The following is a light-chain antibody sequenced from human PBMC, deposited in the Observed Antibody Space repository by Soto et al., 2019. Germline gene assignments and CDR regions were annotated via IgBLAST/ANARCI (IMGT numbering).Light chain of an antibody. CDR1: QSVSSSS. CDR2: GAS. V-gene: IGKV3-20*01. Sequence: EIVLTQSPGTLSLSPGQRATLSCRASQSVSSSSLAWYQQRPGQAPRLLIYGASRRATGIPDRFSGSGSGTDFTLTISRLKPEDFAVYYCQHYGASPKYTFGQGTKVEIK. J-gene: IGKJ2*01. CDR3: QHYGASPKYT.